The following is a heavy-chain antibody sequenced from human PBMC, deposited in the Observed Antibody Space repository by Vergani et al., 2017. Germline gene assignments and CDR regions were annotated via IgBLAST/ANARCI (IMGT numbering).Heavy chain of an antibody. D-gene: IGHD1-14*01. CDR1: GFSLSTSGVG. CDR2: IYWDDDK. V-gene: IGHV2-5*02. J-gene: IGHJ3*02. CDR3: AHFLVTYDAFDI. Sequence: QITLKESGPTLVKPTQTLTLTCTFSGFSLSTSGVGVGWIRQPPGKALEWLALIYWDDDKRYSPSLKSRLTSTKDTSKHQVVLTMTNMDPVDTATYYCAHFLVTYDAFDIWGQGTMVTVSS.